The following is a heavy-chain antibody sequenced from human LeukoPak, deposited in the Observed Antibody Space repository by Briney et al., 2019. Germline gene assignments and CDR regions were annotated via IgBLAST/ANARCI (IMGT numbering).Heavy chain of an antibody. D-gene: IGHD3-16*02. V-gene: IGHV1-2*02. CDR2: INPNSGGT. CDR1: GYTLTGYY. CDR3: ARVAPLRLGELSFLRFWDY. Sequence: GASVKVSCKASGYTLTGYYIHWLRQAPGQGLEWMGWINPNSGGTNYAQKVQGRVTMTRDTSISTAYMELSRLRSDDTAVYYCARVAPLRLGELSFLRFWDYWGQGTLVTVSS. J-gene: IGHJ4*02.